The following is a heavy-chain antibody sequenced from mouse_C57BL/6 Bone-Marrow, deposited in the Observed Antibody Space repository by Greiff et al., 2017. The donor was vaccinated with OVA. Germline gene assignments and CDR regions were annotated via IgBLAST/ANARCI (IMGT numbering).Heavy chain of an antibody. CDR2: IWGDGST. V-gene: IGHV2-3*01. D-gene: IGHD4-1*01. CDR1: GFSLTRYG. Sequence: VQLQQSGPGLVAPSQSLSITCTASGFSLTRYGVRWVRQPPGQGLEWLGVIWGDGSTNYYSAPISSLSISKDNSKSQGCLKLNSLQTDDAATYYCARLGRGFAYWGQGTLVTVSA. J-gene: IGHJ3*01. CDR3: ARLGRGFAY.